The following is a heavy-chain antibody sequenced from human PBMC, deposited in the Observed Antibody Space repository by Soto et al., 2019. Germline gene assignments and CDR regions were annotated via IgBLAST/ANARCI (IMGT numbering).Heavy chain of an antibody. Sequence: EVQLVEAGGGLVRPGGSLKLSCAASGFMFGAHWMHWVRQGPDKGLVFVARINLDGAKTNYADFVEGRFTISRDNAKKTLYLEMNSLRGDDTAVYFCARELVNGYLDLWGQGDLVTVSS. CDR1: GFMFGAHW. J-gene: IGHJ5*02. D-gene: IGHD2-8*02. CDR3: ARELVNGYLDL. CDR2: INLDGAKT. V-gene: IGHV3-74*01.